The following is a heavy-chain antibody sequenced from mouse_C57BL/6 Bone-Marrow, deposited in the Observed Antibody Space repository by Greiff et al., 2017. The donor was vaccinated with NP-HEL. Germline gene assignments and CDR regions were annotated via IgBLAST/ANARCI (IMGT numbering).Heavy chain of an antibody. CDR1: GYTFTSYW. D-gene: IGHD2-3*01. CDR3: ARWLLRSAWFAY. J-gene: IGHJ3*01. Sequence: QVQLQQPGAELVKPGASVKLSCKASGYTFTSYWMHWVKQRPGQGLEWIGMIHPNSGSTNYNEKFKSKATLTVDKSSSTAYMQLSSLTSEDSAVXYWARWLLRSAWFAYWGQGTLVTVSA. V-gene: IGHV1-64*01. CDR2: IHPNSGST.